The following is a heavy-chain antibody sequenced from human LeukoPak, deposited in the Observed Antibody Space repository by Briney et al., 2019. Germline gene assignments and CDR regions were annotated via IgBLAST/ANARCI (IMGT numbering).Heavy chain of an antibody. CDR1: GYTFTSYY. V-gene: IGHV1-46*01. CDR2: INPSGGST. Sequence: ATVKVSFTASGYTFTSYYMHWVRQAPGQGLEWMGIINPSGGSTSYAQKFQGRVTMTRDTSTSTVYMELSSLRSEDTAVYYCARESSSGWQYYWGQGTLVTVSS. CDR3: ARESSSGWQYY. J-gene: IGHJ4*02. D-gene: IGHD6-19*01.